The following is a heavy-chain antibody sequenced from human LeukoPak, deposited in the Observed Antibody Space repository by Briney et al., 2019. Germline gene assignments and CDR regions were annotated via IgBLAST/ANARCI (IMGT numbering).Heavy chain of an antibody. J-gene: IGHJ4*02. CDR2: IYDSVTT. D-gene: IGHD6-19*01. V-gene: IGHV4-31*03. Sequence: SQTLSLTCTVSGGSIGNGGYFWTWLRQYPGKGLEWIGYIYDSVTTYYNPSLKSRVAISLDRSKNQFSLNLTSVTAADRAVYYCARERSSGWYRFWGQGILIALSS. CDR1: GGSIGNGGYF. CDR3: ARERSSGWYRF.